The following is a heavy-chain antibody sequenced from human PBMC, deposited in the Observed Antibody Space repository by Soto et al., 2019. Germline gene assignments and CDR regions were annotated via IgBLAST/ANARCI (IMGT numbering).Heavy chain of an antibody. CDR2: IYPGDSEI. V-gene: IGHV5-51*01. Sequence: EPQLVQSGAEVKKPGQSLKISCKGSGYSFTSYWIAWVRQMPGKGLEWMGMIYPGDSEIKYSSSFQGQVTMSADTSISTSYLQCSSLKASDTAMYYCARQTGNDQINWFDLWGKGTLVIVSS. D-gene: IGHD3-9*01. J-gene: IGHJ5*02. CDR1: GYSFTSYW. CDR3: ARQTGNDQINWFDL.